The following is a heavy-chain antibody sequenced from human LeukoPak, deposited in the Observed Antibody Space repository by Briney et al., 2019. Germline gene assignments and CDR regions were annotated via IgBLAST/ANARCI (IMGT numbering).Heavy chain of an antibody. D-gene: IGHD2-2*01. V-gene: IGHV3-48*03. Sequence: GGSLRLSCAASGFTFSSYEMNWVRQAPGKGLEWVLYISSSGSTIYYADSVKGRFTISRDNAKNSLYLQMNSLRAEDTAVYYCARGGSIVVVPAATDASYYGMDVWGQGTTVTVSS. CDR2: ISSSGSTI. CDR1: GFTFSSYE. J-gene: IGHJ6*02. CDR3: ARGGSIVVVPAATDASYYGMDV.